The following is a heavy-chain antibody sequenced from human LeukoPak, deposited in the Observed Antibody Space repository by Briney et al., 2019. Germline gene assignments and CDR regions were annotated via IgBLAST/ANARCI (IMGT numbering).Heavy chain of an antibody. CDR2: ISSSSSYI. Sequence: GGTLRLSCAASGFTFSSYSMNWVRQAPGKGLEWVSSISSSSSYIYYADSVKGRFTISRDNAKNSLYLQMSSLRAEDTAVYYCARDLIAVAGISNDWGQGTLVTVSS. J-gene: IGHJ4*02. CDR1: GFTFSSYS. V-gene: IGHV3-21*01. CDR3: ARDLIAVAGISND. D-gene: IGHD6-19*01.